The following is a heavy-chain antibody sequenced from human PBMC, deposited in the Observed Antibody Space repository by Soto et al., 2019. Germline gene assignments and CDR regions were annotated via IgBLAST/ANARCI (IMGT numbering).Heavy chain of an antibody. J-gene: IGHJ6*02. V-gene: IGHV3-21*01. D-gene: IGHD3-16*02. CDR2: ISSTGRYI. Sequence: GGSLRLSCAASGFIFSSYRMNWVRQAPGKGLEWVSSISSTGRYIYYADSVKGRFNVSRDNAKNSLFLQMNRLTAEDTAVYYCESKQVIVYYYGMDVWGQGNKVTVAS. CDR1: GFIFSSYR. CDR3: ESKQVIVYYYGMDV.